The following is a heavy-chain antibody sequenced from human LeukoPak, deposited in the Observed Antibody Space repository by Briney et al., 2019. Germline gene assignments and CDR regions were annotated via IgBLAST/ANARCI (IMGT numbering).Heavy chain of an antibody. J-gene: IGHJ6*01. CDR1: GGSISSGDYY. CDR2: IYYSGST. V-gene: IGHV4-30-4*01. CDR3: AREFYGRDV. Sequence: SETLSLTCTVSGGSISSGDYYWSWIRQPPGKGLEWIGHIYYSGSTYYSPSLKSRVTLSVDTSKNQFSLKLSAVNAADTAVYDCAREFYGRDVWGQGTTVTVSS.